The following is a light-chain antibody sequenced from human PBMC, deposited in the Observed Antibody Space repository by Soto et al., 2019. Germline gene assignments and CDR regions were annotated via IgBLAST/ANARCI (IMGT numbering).Light chain of an antibody. CDR3: QTWGTDIQV. CDR1: SGRSSFA. V-gene: IGLV4-69*01. J-gene: IGLJ2*01. CDR2: VNSDGRH. Sequence: QPVLTQSPSASASLGASVKLTCTLSSGRSSFAIAWHQQHPEKGPRYLMKVNSDGRHTKGDGIPDRFSGSSSGAERYLTISSLQSEDEADYYCQTWGTDIQVFGGWTKLTVL.